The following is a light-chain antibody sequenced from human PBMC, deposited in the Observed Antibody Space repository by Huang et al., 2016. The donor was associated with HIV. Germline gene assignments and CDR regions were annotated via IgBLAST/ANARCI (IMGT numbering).Light chain of an antibody. CDR3: QQHDSWFT. J-gene: IGKJ4*01. Sequence: IVLTQSPATLSWYLGERVTLSCRASQSITNHLAWYRQRPGHAPRLLIYDASTRVAGVPDRCSGSGSGTDFTRTISSLEPEEFALYYCQQHDSWFTFGGGTKVEV. V-gene: IGKV3-11*01. CDR2: DAS. CDR1: QSITNH.